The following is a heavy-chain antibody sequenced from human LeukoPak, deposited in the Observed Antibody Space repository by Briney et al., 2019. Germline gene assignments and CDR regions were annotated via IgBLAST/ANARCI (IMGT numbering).Heavy chain of an antibody. CDR1: GFTFSSYA. D-gene: IGHD2-2*01. J-gene: IGHJ4*02. CDR2: ISGSGGST. CDR3: AKDRRWGGVPAAMSSGFDY. V-gene: IGHV3-23*01. Sequence: PGGSLRLSCAATGFTFSSYAMSWVRQAPGKGLEWVSAISGSGGSTYYADSVKGRFTISRDNSKNTLYLQMNSLRAEDTAVYYCAKDRRWGGVPAAMSSGFDYWGQGTLVTVSS.